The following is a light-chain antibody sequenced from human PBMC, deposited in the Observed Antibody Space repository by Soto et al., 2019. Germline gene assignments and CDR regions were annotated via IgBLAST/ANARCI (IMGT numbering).Light chain of an antibody. CDR2: AAS. J-gene: IGKJ2*01. V-gene: IGKV1-9*01. CDR3: QQLNSNPPYT. CDR1: QGIRSS. Sequence: IQLTQSPSSLSASVGDRVTITCRASQGIRSSLAWYQQKPGRAPTLLVYAASNLQSGVPSRFSGSGYGTDFTLTISSLQPEDFATYYCQQLNSNPPYTFGQGTNLEVK.